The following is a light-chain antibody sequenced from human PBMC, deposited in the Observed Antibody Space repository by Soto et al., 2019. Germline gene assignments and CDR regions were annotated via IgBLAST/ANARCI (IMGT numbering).Light chain of an antibody. Sequence: EIVLTQSPGTLSLSPGDRATLSCRASQSFSTSYLAWYQHKPGQAPRLLIYHTFTRATGIPDRFSGSGSGTDFTLTISRLEPEDCAVYYCQQYGGSPFTFGPGTKVDIK. J-gene: IGKJ3*01. CDR2: HTF. V-gene: IGKV3-20*01. CDR3: QQYGGSPFT. CDR1: QSFSTSY.